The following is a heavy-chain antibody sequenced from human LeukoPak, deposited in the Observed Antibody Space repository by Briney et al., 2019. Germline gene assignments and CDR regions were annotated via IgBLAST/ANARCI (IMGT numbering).Heavy chain of an antibody. CDR3: ARGAMVAATRSYYYGMDV. V-gene: IGHV4-30-4*01. J-gene: IGHJ6*02. CDR1: GGSISSGDLY. CDR2: IYYSGST. Sequence: PSETLSLTCTVSGGSISSGDLYWSWIRQPPGTGLEGIGYIYYSGSTYYNPSLKSRVTISVDTSKNQFSLKLSSVTAADTAVYFCARGAMVAATRSYYYGMDVWGQGTTVTVSS. D-gene: IGHD2-15*01.